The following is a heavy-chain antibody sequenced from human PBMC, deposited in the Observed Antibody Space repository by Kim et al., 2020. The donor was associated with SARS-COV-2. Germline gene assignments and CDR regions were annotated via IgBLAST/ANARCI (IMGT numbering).Heavy chain of an antibody. V-gene: IGHV4-4*07. Sequence: SETLSLTCTVSGGSISSYYWSWIRQPAGKGLEWIGRIYTSGSTNYNPSLKSRVTMSVDTSKNQFSLKLSSVTAADTAVYYCARDRCSSTSCYNLMGDCYSCYFDYWGQGTLVTVSS. CDR1: GGSISSYY. D-gene: IGHD2-2*02. J-gene: IGHJ4*02. CDR3: ARDRCSSTSCYNLMGDCYSCYFDY. CDR2: IYTSGST.